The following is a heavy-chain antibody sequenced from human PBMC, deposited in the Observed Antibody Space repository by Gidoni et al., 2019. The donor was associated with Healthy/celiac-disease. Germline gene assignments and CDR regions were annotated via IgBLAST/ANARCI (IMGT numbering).Heavy chain of an antibody. D-gene: IGHD2-21*02. J-gene: IGHJ3*02. Sequence: QVQLQESGPGLVKPSQTLSLTCTVSGGSISSGGYYWSWIRQHPGKGLEWIGYIYYSGSTYYNPSLKSRVTISVDTSKNQFSLKLSSVTAADTAVYYCARDCGGDCYQGGSTKHDAFDIWGQGTMVTVSS. CDR2: IYYSGST. CDR3: ARDCGGDCYQGGSTKHDAFDI. V-gene: IGHV4-31*03. CDR1: GGSISSGGYY.